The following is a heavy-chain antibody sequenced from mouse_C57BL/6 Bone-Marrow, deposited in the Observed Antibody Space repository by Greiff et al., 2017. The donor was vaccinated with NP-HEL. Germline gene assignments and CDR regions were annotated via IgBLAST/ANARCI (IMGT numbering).Heavy chain of an antibody. CDR1: GFSLTSYG. Sequence: VQLQQSGPGLVAPSQRLSITCTVSGFSLTSYGVSWVRQPPGQGLEWLGVIWGDGSTNYHSALISRLSISKDNSTSQVFLKLNSLQTDDTATYYSAKPRYITTRADRYSEVWGTGTTGTVSS. CDR2: IWGDGST. D-gene: IGHD1-1*01. CDR3: AKPRYITTRADRYSEV. V-gene: IGHV2-3*01. J-gene: IGHJ1*03.